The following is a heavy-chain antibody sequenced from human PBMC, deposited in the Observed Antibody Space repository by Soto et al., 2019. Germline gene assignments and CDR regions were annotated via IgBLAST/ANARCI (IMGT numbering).Heavy chain of an antibody. J-gene: IGHJ5*02. CDR2: ACDTGRT. CDR3: AGIDYGGNH. D-gene: IGHD4-17*01. V-gene: IGHV4-61*05. Sequence: SETLSLTCTGSGGSISSISDYWGWIRQPPGIGLEWIGHACDTGRTGYNPSLNSRVTISVDTSKNQFYLSLASVTAADTALYYCAGIDYGGNHWGQGTLVTVSS. CDR1: GGSISSISDY.